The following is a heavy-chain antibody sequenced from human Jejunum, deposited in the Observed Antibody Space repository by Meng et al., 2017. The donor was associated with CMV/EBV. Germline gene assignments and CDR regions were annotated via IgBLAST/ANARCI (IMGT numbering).Heavy chain of an antibody. V-gene: IGHV3-66*01. CDR3: ARWPSGWQFYFDS. CDR1: GFTVSSYA. D-gene: IGHD6-19*01. J-gene: IGHJ4*02. CDR2: IYDSGTT. Sequence: VQLVESGGAVVQPGGALRVACAASGFTVSSYAMHWVRQTPGKGLEWVSLIYDSGTTYSEDSVKGRFTISRDSSKNTLFLQMDSLRVEDTAIYYCARWPSGWQFYFDSWGQGALVTVSA.